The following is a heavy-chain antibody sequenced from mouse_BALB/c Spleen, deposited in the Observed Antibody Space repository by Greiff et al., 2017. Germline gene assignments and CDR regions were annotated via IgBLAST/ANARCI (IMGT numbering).Heavy chain of an antibody. J-gene: IGHJ2*01. CDR3: ARPGSSLLGGLDY. V-gene: IGHV5-12-1*01. CDR1: GFAFSSYD. D-gene: IGHD1-1*01. CDR2: ISSGGGST. Sequence: EVNVVESGGGLVKPGGSLKLSCAASGFAFSSYDMSWVRQTPEKRLEWVAYISSGGGSTYYPDTVKGRFTISRDNAKNTLYLQMSSLKSEDTAMYYCARPGSSLLGGLDYWGQGTTLTVAS.